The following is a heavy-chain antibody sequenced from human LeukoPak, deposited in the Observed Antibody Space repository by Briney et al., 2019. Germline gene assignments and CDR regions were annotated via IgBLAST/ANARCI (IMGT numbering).Heavy chain of an antibody. V-gene: IGHV3-30-3*01. CDR3: ARVEFDDFWSGYPTPPLDY. CDR1: GFTFSNYA. D-gene: IGHD3-3*01. Sequence: GGSLRLSCAASGFTFSNYAMHWVRQAPGKGLEWVAVISYDGSNKYYADSVKGRFTISRDNSKNTLYLQMNSLRAEDTAVYYCARVEFDDFWSGYPTPPLDYWGQGTLVTVSS. CDR2: ISYDGSNK. J-gene: IGHJ4*02.